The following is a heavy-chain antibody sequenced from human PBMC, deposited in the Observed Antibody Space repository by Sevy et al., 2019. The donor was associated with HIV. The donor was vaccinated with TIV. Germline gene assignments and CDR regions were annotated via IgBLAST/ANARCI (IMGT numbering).Heavy chain of an antibody. CDR1: GFTFSSYA. J-gene: IGHJ6*02. CDR3: AKEQRITMVRGSPYYGMDV. D-gene: IGHD3-10*01. CDR2: ISGSGGST. V-gene: IGHV3-23*01. Sequence: GGSLRLSCAASGFTFSSYAMSWVRQAPGKGLEWVSAISGSGGSTYYADSVMGRFTISRDNSKNTLYLQMNSLRAEDTAVYYCAKEQRITMVRGSPYYGMDVWGQGTTVTVSS.